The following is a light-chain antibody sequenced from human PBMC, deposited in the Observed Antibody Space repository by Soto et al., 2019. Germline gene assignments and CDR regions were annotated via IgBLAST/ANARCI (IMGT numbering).Light chain of an antibody. CDR2: AAY. V-gene: IGKV1-12*01. Sequence: DIQMTQSPSSLSASVGDGVTITCRASQGIKNDLAWYQQKPGKAHKLLIYAAYTLQSGVQSRFSGSGSGTDFTLTIRSLQPEDFATYYCKQANSFPLTFGGGTKVDIK. CDR3: KQANSFPLT. CDR1: QGIKND. J-gene: IGKJ4*01.